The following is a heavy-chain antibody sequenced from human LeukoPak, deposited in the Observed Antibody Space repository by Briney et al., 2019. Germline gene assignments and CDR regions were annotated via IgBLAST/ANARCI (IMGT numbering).Heavy chain of an antibody. Sequence: SETLSLTCTVSGGSINGYYWSWIRQPPGMGLEWIGYIYYSGSTNYNPSLKSRVTISVDTSKNQFSLNVSSVTAADTAVYYCARHATTYFFLDYWGQGTLVTVSS. V-gene: IGHV4-59*08. CDR1: GGSINGYY. CDR2: IYYSGST. CDR3: ARHATTYFFLDY. J-gene: IGHJ4*02. D-gene: IGHD3-3*01.